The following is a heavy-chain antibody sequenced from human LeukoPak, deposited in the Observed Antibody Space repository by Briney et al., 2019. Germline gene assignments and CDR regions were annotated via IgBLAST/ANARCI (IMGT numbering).Heavy chain of an antibody. J-gene: IGHJ6*02. D-gene: IGHD3-9*01. CDR2: ISAYNGNT. CDR1: GGTFSSYA. Sequence: ASVKVSCKASGGTFSSYAISWVRQAPGQGLEWMGWISAYNGNTNYAQKLQGRVTMTTDTSTSTAYMELRSLRSDDTAVYYCARDGDYDILTGFYYYYGMDVWGQGTTVTVSS. V-gene: IGHV1-18*01. CDR3: ARDGDYDILTGFYYYYGMDV.